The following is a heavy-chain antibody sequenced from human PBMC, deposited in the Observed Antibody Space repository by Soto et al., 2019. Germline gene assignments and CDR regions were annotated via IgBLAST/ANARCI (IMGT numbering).Heavy chain of an antibody. V-gene: IGHV3-33*01. CDR3: ARDRRYYDILTGYLQERYYGMDV. J-gene: IGHJ6*02. D-gene: IGHD3-9*01. CDR1: GFTFSSYG. CDR2: IWYDGSNK. Sequence: GGSMRLSCAASGFTFSSYGMHWVRQAPGKGLEWVAVIWYDGSNKYYADSVKGRFTISRDNSKNTLYLQMNSLRAEDTAVYYCARDRRYYDILTGYLQERYYGMDVWGQGTTVTVS.